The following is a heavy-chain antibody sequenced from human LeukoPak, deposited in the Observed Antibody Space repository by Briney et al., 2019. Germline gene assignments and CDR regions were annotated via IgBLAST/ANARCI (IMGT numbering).Heavy chain of an antibody. V-gene: IGHV4-39*01. CDR2: IFYRGRNN. D-gene: IGHD4/OR15-4a*01. CDR3: VRILTMRGYFDP. Sequence: SETLSFTCTVSGGSINSSNHYWGWVRQPPGKGLEWIGSIFYRGRNNYHNPSLTSRLTISIDTTKNQFSLKLASVTTADTAVYFCVRILTMRGYFDPWGQGALVTVSS. J-gene: IGHJ5*02. CDR1: GGSINSSNHY.